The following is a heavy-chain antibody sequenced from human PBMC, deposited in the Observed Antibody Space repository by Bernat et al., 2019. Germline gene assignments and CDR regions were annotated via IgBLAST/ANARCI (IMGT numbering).Heavy chain of an antibody. Sequence: QITLKESGPTLVKPTQTVTLTCTFSGFSLSTSGVGVGWIRQPPGKALEWLALFYWDDDKSYSPSLKSRLTITKDTSKNQVVLTMTNMDPVETATYYCAHKKRNDYDSNGFDYWGQGTLVTVSS. CDR3: AHKKRNDYDSNGFDY. CDR1: GFSLSTSGVG. CDR2: FYWDDDK. J-gene: IGHJ4*02. D-gene: IGHD3-22*01. V-gene: IGHV2-5*02.